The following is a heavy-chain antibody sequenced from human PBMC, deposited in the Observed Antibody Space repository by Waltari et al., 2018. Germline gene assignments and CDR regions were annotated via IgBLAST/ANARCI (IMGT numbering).Heavy chain of an antibody. V-gene: IGHV4-34*01. CDR3: ARHVLLLTMVRDRMYYFDY. D-gene: IGHD3-10*01. CDR2: INQSERT. J-gene: IGHJ4*02. CDR1: GGSFSGYY. Sequence: QVQLQQWGAGLLKPSETLSLTCAVYGGSFSGYYWSWIRQPPGKGLEWIGEINQSERTNYSPSLKGRVTISVDTSKNQFSLKLSSVTAADTAVYYCARHVLLLTMVRDRMYYFDYWGQGTLVTVSS.